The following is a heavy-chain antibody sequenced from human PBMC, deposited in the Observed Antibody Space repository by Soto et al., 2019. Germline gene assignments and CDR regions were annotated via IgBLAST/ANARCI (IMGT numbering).Heavy chain of an antibody. CDR3: ARKPYSHYYGMDV. CDR1: GYIFSDYG. Sequence: ASVKVPCKASGYIFSDYGINWVRLAPGQGLEWMGWIIPYNDNTKYAENFQGRVTLTTDTSTNTVYMELRSLTPDDTGVYFCARKPYSHYYGMDVWGQGTSVNVSS. CDR2: IIPYNDNT. J-gene: IGHJ6*02. D-gene: IGHD2-21*01. V-gene: IGHV1-18*01.